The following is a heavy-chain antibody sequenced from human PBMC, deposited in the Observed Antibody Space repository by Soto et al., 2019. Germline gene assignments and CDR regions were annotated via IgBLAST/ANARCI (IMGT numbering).Heavy chain of an antibody. D-gene: IGHD4-4*01. CDR3: GRGGSNSPNGMDV. J-gene: IGHJ6*02. CDR1: GFTFSPYW. CDR2: ISPDGSNT. Sequence: EVQLAESGGGLVQPGGSLTLSCSASGFTFSPYWMHWVRQAPGKGLVWVSRISPDGSNTNYADSVKGRFTISRDNAKNKLYLQMNILRAEDTAVYYCGRGGSNSPNGMDVWGQGTTVTVSS. V-gene: IGHV3-74*01.